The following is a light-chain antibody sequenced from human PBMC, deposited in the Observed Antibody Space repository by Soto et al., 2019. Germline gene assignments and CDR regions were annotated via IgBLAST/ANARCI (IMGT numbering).Light chain of an antibody. J-gene: IGKJ5*01. CDR3: QQYNNWPYS. CDR1: QGVTTN. Sequence: EIVMTQSPDTLSVSPGERATLSCGAGQGVTTNFALYQQKSGQSPRLLIYDVSIRATGVPARFSGTGSETDFTLTIGGLQSEDSAVYFCQQYNNWPYSFGQGTRLEIK. CDR2: DVS. V-gene: IGKV3-15*01.